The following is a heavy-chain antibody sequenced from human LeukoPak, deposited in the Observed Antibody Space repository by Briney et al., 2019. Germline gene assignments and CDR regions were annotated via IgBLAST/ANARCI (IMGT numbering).Heavy chain of an antibody. Sequence: GGSLRLSCAASGFTFSSYSMNWVRQAPGKGLEWVSSISSSSSYIYYADSVKGRFTISRDNAKNSLYLQMNSLRAEDTAVYYCTTDRLGELWAPPLDYWGQGTLVTVSS. CDR1: GFTFSSYS. CDR2: ISSSSSYI. V-gene: IGHV3-21*01. CDR3: TTDRLGELWAPPLDY. J-gene: IGHJ4*02. D-gene: IGHD3-10*01.